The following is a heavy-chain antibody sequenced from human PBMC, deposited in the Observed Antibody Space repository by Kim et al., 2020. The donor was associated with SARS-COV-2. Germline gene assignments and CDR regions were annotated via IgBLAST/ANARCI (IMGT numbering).Heavy chain of an antibody. CDR3: ARVTFGGSFQILGDFGP. V-gene: IGHV4-61*01. J-gene: IGHJ5*02. Sequence: SETLSLTCTVSGDSVSSPTHFWSWIRQTPGKQLEWIGYVYHTGSVNHNPSFESRVTLAIDTSRSQFSLTLKSATTADTAVYYCARVTFGGSFQILGDFGPWGQGIPVSVSS. CDR1: GDSVSSPTHF. D-gene: IGHD1-26*01. CDR2: VYHTGSV.